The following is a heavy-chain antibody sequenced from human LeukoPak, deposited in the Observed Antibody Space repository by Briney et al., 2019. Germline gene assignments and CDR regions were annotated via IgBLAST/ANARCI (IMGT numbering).Heavy chain of an antibody. V-gene: IGHV4-34*01. Sequence: SETLSLTCAVYGGSFSGYYWSWIRQPPGKGLEWIGEINHSGSTNYNPSLKSRVTISVDTSKNQFSLKLSSVTAADTAVYYCARDPGGGSSFDYWGQGTLVTVSS. CDR3: ARDPGGGSSFDY. CDR2: INHSGST. J-gene: IGHJ4*02. D-gene: IGHD3-16*01. CDR1: GGSFSGYY.